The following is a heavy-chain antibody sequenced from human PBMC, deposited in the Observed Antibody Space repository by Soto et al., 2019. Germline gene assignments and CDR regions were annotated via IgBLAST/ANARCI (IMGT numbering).Heavy chain of an antibody. CDR2: INPSGGST. Sequence: ASVKVSCKASGYTFTSYYMHWVRQAPGQGLEWMGIINPSGGSTTYAQKFQGRVTMTRDTSTSTVYMELSSLRSEDTAVEYCARDPRHSYGKTWGQGTLVTVAS. J-gene: IGHJ5*02. CDR3: ARDPRHSYGKT. CDR1: GYTFTSYY. D-gene: IGHD5-18*01. V-gene: IGHV1-46*01.